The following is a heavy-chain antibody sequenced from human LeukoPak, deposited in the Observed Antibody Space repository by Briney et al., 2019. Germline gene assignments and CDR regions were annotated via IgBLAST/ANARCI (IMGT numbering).Heavy chain of an antibody. CDR2: IYYSGST. V-gene: IGHV4-39*01. Sequence: PSETLSLTCTVSGGSISSSSYYWGWIRQPPGKGLEWIGSIYYSGSTYYNPSLKSRVTISVDTSKNQFSLQLNSVTPEDTAVYYCARGGVEFLEFEAFDIWGQGTMVTVSS. CDR3: ARGGVEFLEFEAFDI. CDR1: GGSISSSSYY. J-gene: IGHJ3*02. D-gene: IGHD3-3*01.